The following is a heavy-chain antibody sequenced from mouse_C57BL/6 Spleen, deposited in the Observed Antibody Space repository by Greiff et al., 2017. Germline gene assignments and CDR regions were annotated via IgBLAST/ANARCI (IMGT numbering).Heavy chain of an antibody. J-gene: IGHJ1*03. Sequence: VQLQQSGAELVRPGASVTLSCKASGYTFTDYEMPWVKQTPVHGLEWIGAIDPETGGTAYNQKFKGKAILTADKSSSTAYMELRSLTSEDSAVYYCTRGTSWYFEVRGTATTVTASS. V-gene: IGHV1-15*01. CDR2: IDPETGGT. D-gene: IGHD3-3*01. CDR3: TRGTSWYFEV. CDR1: GYTFTDYE.